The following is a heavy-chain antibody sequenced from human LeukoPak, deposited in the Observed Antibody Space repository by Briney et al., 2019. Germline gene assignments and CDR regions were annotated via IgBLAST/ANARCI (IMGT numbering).Heavy chain of an antibody. CDR1: GFTFSSYA. V-gene: IGHV3-53*01. D-gene: IGHD2-15*01. CDR3: ARVEGGPPNWFDP. Sequence: GGSLRLPCAASGFTFSSYAIQGVRQPPGKGREGVSVIYSGGSTYYADSVKGRFTISRDKPKNTLYLQMNSLRAEDTAVYYCARVEGGPPNWFDPWGQGTLVTVSS. J-gene: IGHJ5*02. CDR2: IYSGGST.